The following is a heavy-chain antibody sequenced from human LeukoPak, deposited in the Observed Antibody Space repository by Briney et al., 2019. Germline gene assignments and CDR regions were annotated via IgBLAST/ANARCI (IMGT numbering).Heavy chain of an antibody. CDR1: GYTLTELS. CDR3: ARTTIFGVVIPLSY. V-gene: IGHV1-69*06. J-gene: IGHJ4*02. CDR2: IIPIFGTA. D-gene: IGHD3-3*01. Sequence: SVKVSCKVSGYTLTELSMHWVRQAPGQGLEWIGGIIPIFGTANYAQKFQGRVTITADKSTSTAYMELSSLRSEDTAVYYCARTTIFGVVIPLSYWGQGTLVTVSS.